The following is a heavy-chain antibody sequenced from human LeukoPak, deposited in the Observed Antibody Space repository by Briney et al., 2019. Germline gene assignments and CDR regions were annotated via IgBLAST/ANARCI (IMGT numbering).Heavy chain of an antibody. CDR1: GGSISTYY. J-gene: IGHJ4*02. V-gene: IGHV4-59*01. CDR3: ARSGGSYTLDVAY. CDR2: VYYSGST. Sequence: TASETLSLTCTVSGGSISTYYWSWIRQPPGKRLEWVGYVYYSGSTKYNSFLKSRVNISIDTSKNQFSLKLSSVTAADTAVYYCARSGGSYTLDVAYWGQGILVTVSS. D-gene: IGHD1-26*01.